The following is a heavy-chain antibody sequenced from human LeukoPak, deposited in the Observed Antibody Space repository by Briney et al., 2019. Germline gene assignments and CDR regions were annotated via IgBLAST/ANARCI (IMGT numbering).Heavy chain of an antibody. J-gene: IGHJ4*02. CDR2: FDPEDGET. V-gene: IGHV1-24*01. Sequence: ASVKVSCKVSGYTLTELSMHWVRQAPRKGLEWMGGFDPEDGETIYAQKFQGRVTMTEDTSTDTAYMELSSLRSEDTAVYYCATTPPRWLRQLGFDYWGQGTLVTVSS. CDR3: ATTPPRWLRQLGFDY. D-gene: IGHD5-24*01. CDR1: GYTLTELS.